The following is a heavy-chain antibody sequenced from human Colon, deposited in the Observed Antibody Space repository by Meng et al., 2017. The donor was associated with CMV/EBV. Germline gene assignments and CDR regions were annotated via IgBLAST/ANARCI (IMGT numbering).Heavy chain of an antibody. V-gene: IGHV3-30*02. J-gene: IGHJ4*02. Sequence: GGSLRLSCAASGFTFDDYDMHWVRQAPGKGLEWVAFIRYDGDNKYYADSVKGRFTISRDNSKNTLYLQMNSLRPADTAVYYCAKVDESRGWEYFDYWGQGTLVTVSS. CDR2: IRYDGDNK. CDR1: GFTFDDYD. D-gene: IGHD6-19*01. CDR3: AKVDESRGWEYFDY.